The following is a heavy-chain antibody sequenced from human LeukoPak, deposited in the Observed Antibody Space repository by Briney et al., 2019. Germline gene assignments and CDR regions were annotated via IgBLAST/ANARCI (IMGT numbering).Heavy chain of an antibody. D-gene: IGHD4-17*01. V-gene: IGHV4-59*01. Sequence: KPSETLSLTCTVSGGSINSYYWCWIRLPPGKGLEWIGYISYSGTTNYSPSLNSRVTISLDTSKNQFSLKLTSVTAADTAVYYCARTTTTFDDWGQGTLVTVSS. CDR3: ARTTTTFDD. CDR2: ISYSGTT. J-gene: IGHJ4*02. CDR1: GGSINSYY.